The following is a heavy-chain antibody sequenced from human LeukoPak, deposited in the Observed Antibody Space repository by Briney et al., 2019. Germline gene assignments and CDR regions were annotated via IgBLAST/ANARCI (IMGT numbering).Heavy chain of an antibody. V-gene: IGHV4-59*01. CDR1: GGSISSYY. CDR2: IYYSGST. Sequence: SETLSLTCTVSGGSISSYYWSWIRQPPGKGLEWIGYIYYSGSTNYNPSLKSRVTISVDTSKNQFYLKLSSVTAADTAVYYCASQSSGYYLGWFDPWGQGTLVTVSS. CDR3: ASQSSGYYLGWFDP. D-gene: IGHD3-22*01. J-gene: IGHJ5*02.